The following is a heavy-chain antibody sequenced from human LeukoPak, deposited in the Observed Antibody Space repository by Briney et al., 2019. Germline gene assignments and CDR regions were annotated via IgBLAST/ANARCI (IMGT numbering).Heavy chain of an antibody. V-gene: IGHV4-39*01. CDR1: GGSISSSSYY. CDR2: IYYSGST. CDR3: ARPTNPYYDILTGSTSSYWFDP. Sequence: PSETLSLTCTVSGGSISSSSYYWGWIRQPPGKGLEWIGSIYYSGSTYYNPSLKSRVTISVGTSKNQFSLKLSSVTAADTAVYYCARPTNPYYDILTGSTSSYWFDPWGQGTLVTVSS. D-gene: IGHD3-9*01. J-gene: IGHJ5*02.